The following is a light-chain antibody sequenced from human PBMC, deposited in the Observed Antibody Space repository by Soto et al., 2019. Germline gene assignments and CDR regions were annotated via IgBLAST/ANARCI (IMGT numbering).Light chain of an antibody. J-gene: IGKJ4*01. CDR2: KVS. Sequence: DVVMTQSPLSLSVTLGQAASISCRSSQSLVYSDGNTYSNWFQQRPGQSPRRLIYKVSRRDSGVPERFSGSGSGTDFTLEISRVEAEDVGVYYCMQGTNPITFGGGTKVEIK. V-gene: IGKV2-30*01. CDR1: QSLVYSDGNTY. CDR3: MQGTNPIT.